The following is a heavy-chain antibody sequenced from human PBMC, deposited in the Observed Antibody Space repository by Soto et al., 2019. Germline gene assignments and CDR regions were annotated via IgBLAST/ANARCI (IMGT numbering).Heavy chain of an antibody. D-gene: IGHD6-13*01. Sequence: GGSLRLSCAASGFTVSSNYMSWVRQAPGKGLEWVSVIYSGGSTYYADSVKGRFTISRDNSKNTLYLQMNSLRAEDTAVYYCARVSPKQHQDWFDPWGQGTLVTVSS. CDR3: ARVSPKQHQDWFDP. V-gene: IGHV3-53*01. CDR2: IYSGGST. CDR1: GFTVSSNY. J-gene: IGHJ5*02.